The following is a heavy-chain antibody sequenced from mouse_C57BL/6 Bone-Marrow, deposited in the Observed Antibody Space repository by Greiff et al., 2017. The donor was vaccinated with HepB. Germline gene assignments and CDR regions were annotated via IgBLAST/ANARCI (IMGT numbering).Heavy chain of an antibody. CDR1: GFNIKNTY. V-gene: IGHV14-3*01. CDR3: ARPGVYYYGSSYAMDY. J-gene: IGHJ4*01. Sequence: EVQVVESVAELVRPGASVKLSCTASGFNIKNTYMHWVKQRPEQGLEWIGRIDPAIGNPKYAPKLQGKATITADTSSNTAYLQLSSLTSEDTAIYYCARPGVYYYGSSYAMDYWGQGTSVTVSS. D-gene: IGHD1-1*01. CDR2: IDPAIGNP.